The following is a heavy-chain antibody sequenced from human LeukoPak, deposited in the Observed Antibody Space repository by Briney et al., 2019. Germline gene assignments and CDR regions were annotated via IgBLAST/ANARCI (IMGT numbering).Heavy chain of an antibody. CDR2: IKQDGTEK. D-gene: IGHD2-2*01. CDR3: ARNLPAADY. V-gene: IGHV3-7*01. CDR1: GFTFSSYW. Sequence: GGSLRLSCAASGFTFSSYWMNWVRQAPGKGLEWVANIKQDGTEKLYVDSVKGRFTISRDNAKNSLYLQMNSLRAEDTAVYYCARNLPAADYWGQGTLVTVSS. J-gene: IGHJ4*02.